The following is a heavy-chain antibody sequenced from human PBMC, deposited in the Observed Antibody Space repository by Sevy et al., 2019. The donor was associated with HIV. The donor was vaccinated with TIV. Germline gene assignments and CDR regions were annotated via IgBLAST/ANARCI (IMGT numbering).Heavy chain of an antibody. CDR3: ARAPGGYDRKDGMDV. V-gene: IGHV1-69*13. J-gene: IGHJ6*02. Sequence: ASVKVSCKASGGTFSSYAISWVRQAPGQGLEWMGGIIPIFGTANYAQKFQGRVTITADESTITAYIELSSLRSEDTAVYYCARAPGGYDRKDGMDVWGQGTTVTVSS. D-gene: IGHD3-22*01. CDR2: IIPIFGTA. CDR1: GGTFSSYA.